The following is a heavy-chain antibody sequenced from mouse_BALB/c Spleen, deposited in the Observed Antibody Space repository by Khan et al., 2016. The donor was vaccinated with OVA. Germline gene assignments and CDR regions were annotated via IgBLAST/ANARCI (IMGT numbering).Heavy chain of an antibody. J-gene: IGHJ3*01. Sequence: QVQLKQSGAALVRPGASVKISCKASGYTFTSYYMYWVKQRPGQGLEWIGGINPTDGGTHFNEKFKGKATLTVDQSSSTAYMQLSSLTSEDSAVYDCARSGYGNPFAYWGQGTLVTVSA. CDR3: ARSGYGNPFAY. V-gene: IGHV1S81*02. D-gene: IGHD2-1*01. CDR2: INPTDGGT. CDR1: GYTFTSYY.